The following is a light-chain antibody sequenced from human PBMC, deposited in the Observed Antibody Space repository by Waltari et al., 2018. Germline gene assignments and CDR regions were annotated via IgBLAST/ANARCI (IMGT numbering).Light chain of an antibody. CDR2: GAS. J-gene: IGKJ1*01. Sequence: EIVMTQSPATLSVSPGERAILSCSASQSIRTDLAWYQQKPGQAPRLLIYGASTRVTGIPARFSGSGSGTEFTLTISSLQPEDFAVYYCQQHNDWPPWTFGQGTKVEIK. V-gene: IGKV3-15*01. CDR1: QSIRTD. CDR3: QQHNDWPPWT.